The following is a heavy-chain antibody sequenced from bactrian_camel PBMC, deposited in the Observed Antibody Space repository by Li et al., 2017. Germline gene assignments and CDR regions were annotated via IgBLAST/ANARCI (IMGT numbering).Heavy chain of an antibody. Sequence: VQLVESGGGSVQPGGSLRLSCVASEWTPSSNCMGWFRQPPGKEREAVATIYTGGGGSAYYADSVKGRFTISHDKSKNTAYLQMNDLKPEDTAMYYCAEAPYRDGFSTKCRCQGTQVTVS. J-gene: IGHJ4*01. V-gene: IGHV3S40*01. CDR1: EWTPSSNC. D-gene: IGHD4*01. CDR2: IYTGGGGSA.